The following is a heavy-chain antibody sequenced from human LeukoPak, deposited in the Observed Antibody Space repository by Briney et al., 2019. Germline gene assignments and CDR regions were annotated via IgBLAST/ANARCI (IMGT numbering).Heavy chain of an antibody. Sequence: GGSLRLSCGVSGFTFNSYSMNWVRQAPGKGLEWVASILGSGTEMFYADSVKGRFTISRDNSKNTLYLQMNSLRAEDTAVYYCAKDQYCTNGVCSDDAFDIWGQGTMVTVSS. CDR3: AKDQYCTNGVCSDDAFDI. J-gene: IGHJ3*02. D-gene: IGHD2-8*01. V-gene: IGHV3-21*01. CDR1: GFTFNSYS. CDR2: ILGSGTEM.